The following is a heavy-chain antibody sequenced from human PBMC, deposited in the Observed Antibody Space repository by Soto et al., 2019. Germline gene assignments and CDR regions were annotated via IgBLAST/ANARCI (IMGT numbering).Heavy chain of an antibody. Sequence: PGGSLRLSCAASGFTFSSYAMHWVRQAPGKGLEWVAVISYDGSNKYYADSVKGRFTISRDNSKDTLYLQINSLRADDTAVYYCARGEVVVITGYFDYWGQGTLVTVSS. CDR2: ISYDGSNK. CDR1: GFTFSSYA. V-gene: IGHV3-30-3*01. J-gene: IGHJ4*02. D-gene: IGHD3-22*01. CDR3: ARGEVVVITGYFDY.